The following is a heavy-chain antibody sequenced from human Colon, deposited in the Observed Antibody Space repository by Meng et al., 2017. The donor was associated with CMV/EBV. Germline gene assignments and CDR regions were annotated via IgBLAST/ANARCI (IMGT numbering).Heavy chain of an antibody. V-gene: IGHV4-39*07. CDR2: VYDSGST. CDR1: GGSISSTNYY. CDR3: ARGVSSAGTMKIDY. D-gene: IGHD1-7*01. J-gene: IGHJ4*02. Sequence: SETLSLTCSVSGGSISSTNYYWGWIRQPPGKGLEWIGGVYDSGSTYHNPSLKSRVTISVDTSKNQFSLKLSSVTAADTAMYYCARGVSSAGTMKIDYWGQGTLVTVSS.